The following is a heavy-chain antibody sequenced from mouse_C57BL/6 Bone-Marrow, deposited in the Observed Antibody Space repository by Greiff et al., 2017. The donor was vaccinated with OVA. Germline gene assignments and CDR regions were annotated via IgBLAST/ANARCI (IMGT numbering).Heavy chain of an antibody. CDR1: GYTFTDYY. J-gene: IGHJ4*01. CDR3: ARPSWGSSYDYAMDY. CDR2: IYPGSGNT. V-gene: IGHV1-76*01. Sequence: VQLVESGAELVRPGASVKLSCKASGYTFTDYYINWVKQRPGQGLEWIARIYPGSGNTYYNEKFKGKATLTAEKSSSTAYMQLSSLTSEDSAVYFCARPSWGSSYDYAMDYWGQGTSVTVSS. D-gene: IGHD1-1*01.